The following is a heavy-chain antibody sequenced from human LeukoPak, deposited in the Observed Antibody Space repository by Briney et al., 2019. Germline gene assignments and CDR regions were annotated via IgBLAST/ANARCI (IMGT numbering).Heavy chain of an antibody. V-gene: IGHV3-23*01. CDR2: ISGSGGST. CDR3: ATYRRGYHDSSESYYFDY. D-gene: IGHD3-22*01. J-gene: IGHJ4*02. CDR1: GFTFSSYA. Sequence: GGSLRLSCAASGFTFSSYAMSWVRQAPGKGLEWVSAISGSGGSTYYADSVKGRVTISRDNSKNTLYLQMNGLRAEDTAVYYCATYRRGYHDSSESYYFDYWGQGTLVTVSS.